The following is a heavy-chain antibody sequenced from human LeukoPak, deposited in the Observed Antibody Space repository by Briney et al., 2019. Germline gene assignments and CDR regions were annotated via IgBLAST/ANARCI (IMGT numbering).Heavy chain of an antibody. V-gene: IGHV1-46*01. Sequence: ASVKVSCKAFGYTFTSNYMHWVRQAPGQGPEWMGVISPSGGSTTYAQKFQGRVTLTRDMSTSTDYLELSSLRSEDTAVYYCARDSRASTTVTTYYNWFDPWGQGTLVTVSS. CDR3: ARDSRASTTVTTYYNWFDP. D-gene: IGHD4-17*01. CDR2: ISPSGGST. J-gene: IGHJ5*02. CDR1: GYTFTSNY.